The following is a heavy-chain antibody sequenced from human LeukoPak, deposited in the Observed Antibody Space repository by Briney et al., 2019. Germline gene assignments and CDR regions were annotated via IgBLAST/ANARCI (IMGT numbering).Heavy chain of an antibody. CDR1: GFTFSSYG. Sequence: GGSLRLSCAASGFTFSSYGMNWVRQAPGKGLGWVSAISGNGGSTYYADSVKGRFTISRDNSKNTLYLQMNSLRAEDTALYYCARRYCGGGTCYPIDFWGQGTLVTVSS. CDR3: ARRYCGGGTCYPIDF. J-gene: IGHJ4*02. V-gene: IGHV3-23*01. D-gene: IGHD2-15*01. CDR2: ISGNGGST.